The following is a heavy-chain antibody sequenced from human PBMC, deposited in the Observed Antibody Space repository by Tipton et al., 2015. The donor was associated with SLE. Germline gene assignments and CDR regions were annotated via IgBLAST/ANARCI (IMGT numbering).Heavy chain of an antibody. D-gene: IGHD1-1*01. CDR2: ISSSSTYA. CDR3: ARGGSATGTLHFDY. J-gene: IGHJ4*02. CDR1: GFTFSIYG. Sequence: SLRLSCAASGFTFSIYGLNWVRRAPGQGPEWVSSISSSSTYALYSDAVKGRFTISRDNTQNSLFLQMNSLRPEDTAVYYCARGGSATGTLHFDYWGQGILVTVSS. V-gene: IGHV3-21*01.